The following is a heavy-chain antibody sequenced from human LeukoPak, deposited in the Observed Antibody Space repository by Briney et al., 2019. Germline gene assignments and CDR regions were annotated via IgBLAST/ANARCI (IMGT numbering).Heavy chain of an antibody. Sequence: GGSLRLSCAASGFTFSSYAMHWVRQAPGKGLEWVAVISYDGSNKYYADSVKGRFTISRDNSKNTLYLQMHSLRAEDTAVYYCARDPSRYSSRLFAGGDYWGQGTLVTVSS. D-gene: IGHD6-13*01. CDR2: ISYDGSNK. V-gene: IGHV3-30*04. CDR1: GFTFSSYA. J-gene: IGHJ4*02. CDR3: ARDPSRYSSRLFAGGDY.